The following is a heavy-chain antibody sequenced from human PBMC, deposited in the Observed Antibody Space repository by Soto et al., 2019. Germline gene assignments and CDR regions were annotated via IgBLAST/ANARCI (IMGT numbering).Heavy chain of an antibody. Sequence: ALVKVSCKASGYTFTGYYMHWGRQAPGQGLEWMGWINPNSGGTNYAQKFQGWVTMTRDTSISTAYMELSRLRSDDTAVYYCARDAVAAAGIDYYYYGMDVWGQGTTVTVSS. CDR2: INPNSGGT. J-gene: IGHJ6*02. V-gene: IGHV1-2*04. CDR3: ARDAVAAAGIDYYYYGMDV. D-gene: IGHD6-13*01. CDR1: GYTFTGYY.